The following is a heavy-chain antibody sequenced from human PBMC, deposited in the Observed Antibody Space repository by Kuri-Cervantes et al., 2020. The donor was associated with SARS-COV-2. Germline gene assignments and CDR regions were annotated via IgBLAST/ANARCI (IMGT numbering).Heavy chain of an antibody. CDR2: IYTSGST. V-gene: IGHV4-4*07. D-gene: IGHD3-22*01. CDR3: ARAQDYYDSSGSITLFDY. Sequence: SETLSLTCTVSGGSISSYYWSWIRQPAGKGLEWIGRIYTSGSTNYNPSLKSRVTMSVDTSKNQFSLKPSSVTAADTAVYYCARAQDYYDSSGSITLFDYWGQGTLVTVSS. J-gene: IGHJ4*02. CDR1: GGSISSYY.